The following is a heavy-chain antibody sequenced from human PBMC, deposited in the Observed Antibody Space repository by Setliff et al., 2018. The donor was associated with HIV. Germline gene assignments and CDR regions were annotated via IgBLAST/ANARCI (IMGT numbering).Heavy chain of an antibody. CDR3: ASPSPYCTTASCPEYFLH. Sequence: GGSLRLSCAASGFTFTNYAMSWVRQAPGKGLEWVSSNSGSGDDTYYADSVKGRFTISRDKFKNTLYLQMNSLRVDDTAIYYCASPSPYCTTASCPEYFLHWGQGTLVTVSS. D-gene: IGHD2-2*01. V-gene: IGHV3-23*01. J-gene: IGHJ1*01. CDR1: GFTFTNYA. CDR2: NSGSGDDT.